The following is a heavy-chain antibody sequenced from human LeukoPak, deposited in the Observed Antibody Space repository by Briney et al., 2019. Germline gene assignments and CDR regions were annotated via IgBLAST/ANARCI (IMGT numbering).Heavy chain of an antibody. CDR1: GFTFSSYE. CDR2: ISSSGSTI. V-gene: IGHV3-48*03. J-gene: IGHJ4*02. D-gene: IGHD3-22*01. Sequence: GGSLRLSCAASGFTFSSYEMNWVRQAPGKGLEWVSYISSSGSTIYYADSVKGRFTISRDNSKNTLYLQMNSLRAEDTAVYYCAKDRITMIVVVTLRGVSDGFDYWGQGTLVTVSS. CDR3: AKDRITMIVVVTLRGVSDGFDY.